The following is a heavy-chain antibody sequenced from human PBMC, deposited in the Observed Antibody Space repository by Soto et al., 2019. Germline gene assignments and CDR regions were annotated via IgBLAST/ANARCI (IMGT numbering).Heavy chain of an antibody. CDR3: ARGREGYCSGGSCPGGDAFDI. CDR1: GGTFSSYA. J-gene: IGHJ3*02. CDR2: IIPIFGTA. D-gene: IGHD2-15*01. V-gene: IGHV1-69*13. Sequence: AASVKVSCKASGGTFSSYAISWVRQAPGQGLEWMGGIIPIFGTANYAQKFQGRVTITADESTSTAYMELSSLRSEDTAVYYCARGREGYCSGGSCPGGDAFDIWGQGTMVTVSS.